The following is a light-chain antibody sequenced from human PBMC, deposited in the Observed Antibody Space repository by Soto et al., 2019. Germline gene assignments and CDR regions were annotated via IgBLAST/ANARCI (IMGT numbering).Light chain of an antibody. V-gene: IGKV3-15*01. CDR1: RIISTN. Sequence: IMMSQSPSTLSVSQWERVKLSWRASRIISTNLAWYQQKPSQVPRLINYGASTRASGIPAIFGGSGSGTEFTLTIGSLPYEDVAVYYCQQYSSPPTFGQRARLAI. J-gene: IGKJ5*01. CDR2: GAS. CDR3: QQYSSPPT.